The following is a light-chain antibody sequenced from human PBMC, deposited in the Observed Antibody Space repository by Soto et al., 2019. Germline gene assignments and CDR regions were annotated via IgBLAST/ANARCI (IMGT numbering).Light chain of an antibody. V-gene: IGKV3-15*01. CDR3: QQYNNWPLT. J-gene: IGKJ1*01. CDR2: AAS. Sequence: EIVMTQSPATLSVSPGERATLSCRAGQSVSSNLAWYQQKPGQAPRLLIYAASTRATGIPARFSGSGSGTEFTLTISSLQSEDFAVYYCQQYNNWPLTFGQGTKVEIK. CDR1: QSVSSN.